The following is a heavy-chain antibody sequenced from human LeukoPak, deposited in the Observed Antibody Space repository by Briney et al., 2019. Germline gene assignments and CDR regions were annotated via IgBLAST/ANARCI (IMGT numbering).Heavy chain of an antibody. CDR1: GFTFSSYA. V-gene: IGHV3-23*01. D-gene: IGHD6-6*01. CDR2: ISGSDGST. CDR3: ARDKAARALGYYYMDV. Sequence: GSLRLSCAASGFTFSSYAMSWVRQAPGKGLEWVSAISGSDGSTYYADSVKGRFTISRDNSKNTLYLQMNSLRAEDTAVYYCARDKAARALGYYYMDVWGKGTTVTVSS. J-gene: IGHJ6*03.